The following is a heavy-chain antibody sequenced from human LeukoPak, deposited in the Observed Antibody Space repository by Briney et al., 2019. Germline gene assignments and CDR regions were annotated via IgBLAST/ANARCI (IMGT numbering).Heavy chain of an antibody. CDR2: IGGRGGST. D-gene: IGHD3-16*01. Sequence: PGGSLRLFCAASGFTFSDFTMTWVRQAPGKGPEWVSAIGGRGGSTDYADSLGGRFTISRDNSKDMVYLQMNSLKVEDTATYYCGKEGGAWGQGTKVTASS. CDR3: GKEGGA. CDR1: GFTFSDFT. J-gene: IGHJ5*02. V-gene: IGHV3-23*01.